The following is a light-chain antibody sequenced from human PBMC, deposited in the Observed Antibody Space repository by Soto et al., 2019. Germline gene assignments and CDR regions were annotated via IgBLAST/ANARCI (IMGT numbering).Light chain of an antibody. Sequence: QSVLTQPPSVSGSPGQSVTISCTGTSSDVGSYNRVSWYQQPPGTAPKLMIYGVSNRPSGVPDRFSGSKSGNTASLTISGLQAEDEADYYCTSYTSSSTFYVVFGGGTKLTVL. CDR3: TSYTSSSTFYVV. V-gene: IGLV2-18*02. CDR2: GVS. J-gene: IGLJ2*01. CDR1: SSDVGSYNR.